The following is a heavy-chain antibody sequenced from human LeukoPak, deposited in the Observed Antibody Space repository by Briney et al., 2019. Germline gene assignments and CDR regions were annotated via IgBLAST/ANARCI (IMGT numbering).Heavy chain of an antibody. CDR2: ITIKTDGGTT. J-gene: IGHJ4*02. D-gene: IGHD6-19*01. CDR1: GFTFTNAR. CDR3: TTGGSGWSLGY. V-gene: IGHV3-15*01. Sequence: GGSLRLSCAATGFTFTNARMSWVRQAPGKGLEWVGRITIKTDGGTTDYAATVKGRFTISRDDSKNTLYLQMNSLKTEDTAVYYCTTGGSGWSLGYWGQGTLVTVSS.